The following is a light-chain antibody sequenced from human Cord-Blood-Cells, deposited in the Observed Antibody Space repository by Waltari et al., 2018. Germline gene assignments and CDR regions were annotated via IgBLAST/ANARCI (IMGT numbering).Light chain of an antibody. CDR1: RRDVGGYNY. V-gene: IGLV2-14*03. Sequence: QSALTQPASVSGSPGQSITISCTGTRRDVGGYNYVSWYQQHPGKAPKLMIYDVSNRPSGVSNRFSGSKSGNTASLTISGLKAEDEADYYCSSYTSSSTLVFGTGTKVTVL. J-gene: IGLJ1*01. CDR3: SSYTSSSTLV. CDR2: DVS.